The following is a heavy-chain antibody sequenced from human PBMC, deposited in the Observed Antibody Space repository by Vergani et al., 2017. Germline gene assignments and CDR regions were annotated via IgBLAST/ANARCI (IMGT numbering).Heavy chain of an antibody. J-gene: IGHJ6*04. CDR1: GFTFSSYG. D-gene: IGHD2-2*01. CDR3: AREKRIVPAVLDV. Sequence: QVQLVESGGGVVQPGRSLRLSCEASGFTFSSYGMHWVRQAPGKGLEWVAVIWYDGSNKYSADSVKGRFNISRDNSKNTVYLQMNSLRAEDTAVYYCAREKRIVPAVLDVWGKGTTVTVSS. V-gene: IGHV3-33*01. CDR2: IWYDGSNK.